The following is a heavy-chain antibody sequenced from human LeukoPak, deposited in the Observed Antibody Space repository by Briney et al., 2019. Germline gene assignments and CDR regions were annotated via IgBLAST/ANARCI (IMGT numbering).Heavy chain of an antibody. CDR2: MNPNSGNT. CDR3: VRPSYCSSTSCYVNYYYMDV. CDR1: GYTFTSYD. D-gene: IGHD2-2*01. J-gene: IGHJ6*03. Sequence: ASVKVSCKASGYTFTSYDINWVRQATGQGLEWMGWMNPNSGNTGYAQKFQGRVTITRNTSISTAYMELSSLRSEDTAVYYCVRPSYCSSTSCYVNYYYMDVWGKGTTVTVSS. V-gene: IGHV1-8*03.